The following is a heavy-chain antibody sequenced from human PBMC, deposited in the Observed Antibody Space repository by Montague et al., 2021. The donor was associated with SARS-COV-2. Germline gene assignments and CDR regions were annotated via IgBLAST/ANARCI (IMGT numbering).Heavy chain of an antibody. D-gene: IGHD1-14*01. CDR2: TYYRSRWFN. CDR1: GDSVSSNSAA. Sequence: CAISGDSVSSNSAAWNWIRQSPSRGLEWLGRTYYRSRWFNDYAVSIRSRITINPDTSKNQFSLQLISVTPEDTAVYYCARATEWRGYYYYYYMDVWGKGTTVTVSS. J-gene: IGHJ6*03. CDR3: ARATEWRGYYYYYYMDV. V-gene: IGHV6-1*01.